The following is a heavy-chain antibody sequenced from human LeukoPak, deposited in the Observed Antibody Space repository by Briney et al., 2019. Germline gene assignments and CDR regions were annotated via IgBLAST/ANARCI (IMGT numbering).Heavy chain of an antibody. CDR3: AREHIATASAGDY. Sequence: GGSLRLSCAASGFTFSNYWMRWVRQAPGKGLEWVANIKEDGSEQHYEDSVKGRFTISRDNAKNSLYLQMNSLRGEDTALYYCAREHIATASAGDYWGQGTLVTVSS. D-gene: IGHD6-13*01. V-gene: IGHV3-7*01. CDR1: GFTFSNYW. CDR2: IKEDGSEQ. J-gene: IGHJ4*02.